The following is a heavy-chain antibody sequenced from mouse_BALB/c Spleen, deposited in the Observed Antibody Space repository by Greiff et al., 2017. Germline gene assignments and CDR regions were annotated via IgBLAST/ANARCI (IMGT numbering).Heavy chain of an antibody. CDR2: ISSGGST. V-gene: IGHV5-6-5*01. J-gene: IGHJ3*01. Sequence: EVKLVESGGGLVKPGGSLKLSCAASGFTFSSYAMSWVRQTPEKRLEWVASISSGGSTYYPDSVKGRFTISRDNARNILYLQMRSLRSEDTAMYYCARVSTMITTDGSWFAYWGQGTLVTVSA. CDR3: ARVSTMITTDGSWFAY. D-gene: IGHD2-4*01. CDR1: GFTFSSYA.